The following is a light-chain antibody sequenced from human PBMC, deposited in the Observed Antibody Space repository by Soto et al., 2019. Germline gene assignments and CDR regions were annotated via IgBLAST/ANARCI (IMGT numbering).Light chain of an antibody. J-gene: IGLJ2*01. CDR2: GDN. CDR1: GSNIGSFYD. V-gene: IGLV1-40*01. Sequence: QSVLTQPPSVSGAPGQRVTIHCTGSGSNIGSFYDAHWYQQLPGTVPKLLMYGDNNRPSGVPDRCTVPKSGTSASLAITGLPAEDDSDYYCHYYDNHLSHVVFCGGTTLTV. CDR3: HYYDNHLSHVV.